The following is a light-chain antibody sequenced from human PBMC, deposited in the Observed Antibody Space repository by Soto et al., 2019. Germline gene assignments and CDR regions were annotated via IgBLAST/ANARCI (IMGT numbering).Light chain of an antibody. Sequence: DIQMTPSPSSLSASVVDRVAITCRSSQTISTFLHWFQQTPGKAPNLLIYDASSLQSGVPSRFSGSGSGTDLTLTISSLQPEDFGTYYCQQTYSTFVSFGGGTKVDIK. CDR1: QTISTF. J-gene: IGKJ4*01. CDR2: DAS. V-gene: IGKV1-39*01. CDR3: QQTYSTFVS.